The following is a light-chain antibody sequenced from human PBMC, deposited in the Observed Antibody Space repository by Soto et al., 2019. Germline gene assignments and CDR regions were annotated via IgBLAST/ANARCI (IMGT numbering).Light chain of an antibody. J-gene: IGKJ4*01. CDR2: DTS. CDR1: QTVRNN. CDR3: QPYNNWPLT. V-gene: IGKV3-15*01. Sequence: EFVLTQSPGTLSLSPGERATLSCSASQTVRNNYLAWYQQKPGQAPRLLIYDTSTRATGVPARFSGSRSGPEFTLTINSLQSEDFAIYYCQPYNNWPLTFGGGTKVDIK.